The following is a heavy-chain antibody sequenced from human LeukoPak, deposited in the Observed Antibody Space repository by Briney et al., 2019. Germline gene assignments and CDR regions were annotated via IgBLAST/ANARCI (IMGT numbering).Heavy chain of an antibody. CDR3: AKDIVANRYYYYYMDV. V-gene: IGHV3-21*01. CDR2: ITRDSIYT. CDR1: GFTFNNYN. D-gene: IGHD5-12*01. Sequence: PGGSLRLSCAASGFTFNNYNMNWVRQTPGKGLEWVSSITRDSIYTFYADSVKGRFTISRDNSKNTLCLQMNSLRAEDTAVYYCAKDIVANRYYYYYMDVWGKGTTVTVSS. J-gene: IGHJ6*03.